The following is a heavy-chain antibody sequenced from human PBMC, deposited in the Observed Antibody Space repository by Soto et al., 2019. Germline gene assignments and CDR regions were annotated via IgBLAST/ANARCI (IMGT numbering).Heavy chain of an antibody. CDR1: GGSISSVDYY. D-gene: IGHD3-9*01. CDR3: ASVVGGPVYFDWLPKYYFDY. V-gene: IGHV4-30-4*01. Sequence: PSETLSLTCTVSGGSISSVDYYWSWIRQPPGKGLEWIGYIYYSGSTYYNPSLKSRVTISVDTSKNQFSLKLSSVTAADTAVYYCASVVGGPVYFDWLPKYYFDYWGQGTLVTVSS. J-gene: IGHJ4*02. CDR2: IYYSGST.